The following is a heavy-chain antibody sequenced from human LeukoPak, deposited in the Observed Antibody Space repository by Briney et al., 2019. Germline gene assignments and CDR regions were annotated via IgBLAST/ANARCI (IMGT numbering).Heavy chain of an antibody. Sequence: GGSLRLSCEASGFSFSNAWVSWVRQAPGKGLEWVSVMYGGGATYYADSVKGRFIISRPNSKNTLYLQMNSLRDEDTAVYYCARIITWRMDVWGQGTTVIVSS. V-gene: IGHV3-53*04. CDR3: ARIITWRMDV. CDR1: GFSFSNAW. D-gene: IGHD3-22*01. CDR2: MYGGGAT. J-gene: IGHJ6*02.